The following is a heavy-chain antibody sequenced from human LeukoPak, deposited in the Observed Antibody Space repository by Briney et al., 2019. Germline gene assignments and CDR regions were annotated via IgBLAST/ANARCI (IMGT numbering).Heavy chain of an antibody. J-gene: IGHJ4*02. CDR2: IYYSGST. D-gene: IGHD1-26*01. Sequence: SETLSLTCTVSGDSISSNSYYWGWIRQPPGKGLEWIGSIYYSGSTYYNPSLKSRVTISVDTSKNQFSLKLSSVTAADTAVYYCARDHWKWELNEEEYDYWGQGTLVTVSS. CDR1: GDSISSNSYY. CDR3: ARDHWKWELNEEEYDY. V-gene: IGHV4-39*02.